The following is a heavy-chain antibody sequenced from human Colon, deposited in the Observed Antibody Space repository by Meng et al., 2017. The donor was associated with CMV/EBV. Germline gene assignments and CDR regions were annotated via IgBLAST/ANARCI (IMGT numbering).Heavy chain of an antibody. Sequence: GESLKISCAASGFAFRSCAMTWVRQAPGKGLEWVSTISGSGDSIYYADSVKGRFTISRDNSGNTVSLQMNSLRPEDTAVYYCAKDTLPTVTYVDHWGQGTLVTVSS. J-gene: IGHJ4*02. V-gene: IGHV3-23*01. CDR2: ISGSGDSI. CDR1: GFAFRSCA. D-gene: IGHD4-17*01. CDR3: AKDTLPTVTYVDH.